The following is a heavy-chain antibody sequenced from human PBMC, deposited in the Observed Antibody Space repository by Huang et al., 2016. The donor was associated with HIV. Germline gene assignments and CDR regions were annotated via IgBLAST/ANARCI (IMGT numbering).Heavy chain of an antibody. CDR3: ARMFKYDSGGYWGNDAFDI. CDR1: GGSFSGHY. CDR2: ISDSGST. Sequence: QVQLQQWGAELLKPSEILSLTCAVSGGSFSGHYWTWIRQPPGRGLEWIGEISDSGSTTYNPSLRSRVTSSGDTSQSQFSLKLNSVTAADTAIYYGARMFKYDSGGYWGNDAFDIWGQGTMVTVSS. V-gene: IGHV4-34*02. J-gene: IGHJ3*02. D-gene: IGHD3-22*01.